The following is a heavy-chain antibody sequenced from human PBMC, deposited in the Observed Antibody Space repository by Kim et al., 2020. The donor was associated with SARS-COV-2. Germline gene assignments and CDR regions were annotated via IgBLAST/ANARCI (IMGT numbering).Heavy chain of an antibody. J-gene: IGHJ4*02. Sequence: SETLSLTCAVYGGSFSGYYWSWIRQPPGKGLEWIGEINHSGSTNYNPSLKSRVTISVDTSKNQFSLKLSSVTAADTAVYYCARGNGPYWGQGTLVTVSS. CDR3: ARGNGPY. CDR2: INHSGST. CDR1: GGSFSGYY. V-gene: IGHV4-34*01.